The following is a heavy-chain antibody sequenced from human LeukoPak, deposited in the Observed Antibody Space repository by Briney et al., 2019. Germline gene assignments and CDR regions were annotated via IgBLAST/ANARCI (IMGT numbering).Heavy chain of an antibody. D-gene: IGHD2-2*01. CDR1: GESFSGYY. CDR2: INHSEST. J-gene: IGHJ6*02. CDR3: ARGVCTSSYCYAGDYGLDV. Sequence: SETLFLSCAVYGESFSGYYWSWIRQPPGKGLEWIGEINHSESTNYNPSLKSRTTISLDTSESQFSLTVTSVTAADTAVYYCARGVCTSSYCYAGDYGLDVWGQGTTVTVSS. V-gene: IGHV4-34*01.